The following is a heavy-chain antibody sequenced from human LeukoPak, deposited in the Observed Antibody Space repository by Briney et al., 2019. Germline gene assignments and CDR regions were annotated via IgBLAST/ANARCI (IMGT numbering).Heavy chain of an antibody. V-gene: IGHV1-2*02. CDR3: ARDPGIAAAGTDPPSDY. CDR1: GYTFTGYY. J-gene: IGHJ4*02. CDR2: INPNSGGT. Sequence: ASVKVSCKASGYTFTGYYMHWVRQAPGQGLEWMGWINPNSGGTNYAQKFQGRVTMTRDTSISTAYMELSRLRSDDTAVYYCARDPGIAAAGTDPPSDYWGQGTLVTVSS. D-gene: IGHD6-13*01.